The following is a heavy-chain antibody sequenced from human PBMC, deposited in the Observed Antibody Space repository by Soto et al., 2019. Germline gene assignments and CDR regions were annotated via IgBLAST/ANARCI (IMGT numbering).Heavy chain of an antibody. CDR3: ARLRYCSGGSCYGIDY. V-gene: IGHV3-7*01. CDR1: GFTFSSYW. CDR2: IKQDGSEK. Sequence: GSLRLSCAASGFTFSSYWMSWVRQAPGKGLERVANIKQDGSEKYYVDSVKGRFTISRDNAKNSLYLQMNSLRAEDMAVYYCARLRYCSGGSCYGIDYWGQGTLVTVSS. J-gene: IGHJ4*02. D-gene: IGHD2-15*01.